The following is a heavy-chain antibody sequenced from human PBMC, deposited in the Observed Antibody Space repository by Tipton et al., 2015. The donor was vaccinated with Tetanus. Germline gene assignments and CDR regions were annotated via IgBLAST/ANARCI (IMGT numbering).Heavy chain of an antibody. CDR2: IKPDGGEK. CDR1: GFTFSRSW. CDR3: NGGSTRAYFDY. D-gene: IGHD2-2*01. V-gene: IGHV3-7*01. Sequence: SLRLSCAASGFTFSRSWMTWVRQTPGKGLEWVANIKPDGGEKYYVDSVKGRFTISRDNAKNSLYLQMSSLRAEDTAVYYCNGGSTRAYFDYWGQGTLVTVSS. J-gene: IGHJ4*02.